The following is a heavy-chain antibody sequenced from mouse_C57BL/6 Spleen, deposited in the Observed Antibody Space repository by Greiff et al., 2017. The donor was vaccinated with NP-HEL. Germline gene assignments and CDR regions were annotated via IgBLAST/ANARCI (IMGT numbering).Heavy chain of an antibody. J-gene: IGHJ4*01. CDR2: IYPGDGDT. V-gene: IGHV1-82*01. CDR1: GYAFSSSW. D-gene: IGHD1-1*01. CDR3: ATTTRYYYAMDY. Sequence: VQLQQSGPELVKPGASVKISCKASGYAFSSSWMNWVKQRPGKGLEWIGRIYPGDGDTNYNGKFKGKATLTADKSSSTAYMQLSSLTSEDSAVYFCATTTRYYYAMDYWGQGTSVTVSS.